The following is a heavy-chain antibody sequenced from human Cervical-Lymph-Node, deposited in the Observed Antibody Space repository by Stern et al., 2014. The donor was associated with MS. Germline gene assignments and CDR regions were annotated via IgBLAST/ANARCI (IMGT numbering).Heavy chain of an antibody. D-gene: IGHD2-2*01. CDR3: ARGGGPSTPFDY. J-gene: IGHJ4*02. V-gene: IGHV1-69*12. Sequence: QVQLVQSGAEVKKPGSSVKVSCKASGGTFSSDTISWVRQAPGQGLEWMGGIIPMFGTASYAQKFQGRVTMTADESTTTAYMELSSLRSEDTAVYYCARGGGPSTPFDYWGQGTLVTVSS. CDR1: GGTFSSDT. CDR2: IIPMFGTA.